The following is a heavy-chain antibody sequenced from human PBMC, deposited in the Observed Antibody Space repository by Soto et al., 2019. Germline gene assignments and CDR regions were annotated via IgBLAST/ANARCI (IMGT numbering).Heavy chain of an antibody. CDR2: ISAFNGNT. J-gene: IGHJ4*02. Sequence: QVQLVQSGAEVKRPGASVEVSCKASNYMFRSYGISWVRQAPGQGLEWVGWISAFNGNTEYPQNLQGRVTMTTDTSTTTAYMELRTLRSDDSAVYYCGRDGVYGAGSYLDYWGQGTPVTVSS. CDR1: NYMFRSYG. CDR3: GRDGVYGAGSYLDY. D-gene: IGHD3-10*01. V-gene: IGHV1-18*01.